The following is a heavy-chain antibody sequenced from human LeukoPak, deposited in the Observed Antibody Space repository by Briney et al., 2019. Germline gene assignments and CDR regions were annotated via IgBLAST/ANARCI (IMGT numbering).Heavy chain of an antibody. Sequence: GGSLRLSCVASGFSFSSYWMSWVRQAPGKGLEGVANIKRDGSETYYVDSVKGRFIISRDNAKDSLYLQMNSLRAEDTAVYYCVSEVVSPFDYWGQGTLVTVSS. CDR3: VSEVVSPFDY. CDR1: GFSFSSYW. D-gene: IGHD3-22*01. V-gene: IGHV3-7*03. CDR2: IKRDGSET. J-gene: IGHJ4*02.